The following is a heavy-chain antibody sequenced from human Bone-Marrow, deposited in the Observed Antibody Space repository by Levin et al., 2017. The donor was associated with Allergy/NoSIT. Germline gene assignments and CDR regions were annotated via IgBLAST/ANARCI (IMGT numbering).Heavy chain of an antibody. V-gene: IGHV3-48*01. CDR3: ARGTVVGYCSSTSCPGEWFDP. CDR2: ISSSSSTI. Sequence: GESLKISCAASGFTFSSYSMNWVRQAPGKGLEWVSYISSSSSTIYYADSVKGRFTISRDNAKNSLYLQMNSLRAEDTAVYYCARGTVVGYCSSTSCPGEWFDPWGQGTLVTVSS. J-gene: IGHJ5*02. D-gene: IGHD2-2*01. CDR1: GFTFSSYS.